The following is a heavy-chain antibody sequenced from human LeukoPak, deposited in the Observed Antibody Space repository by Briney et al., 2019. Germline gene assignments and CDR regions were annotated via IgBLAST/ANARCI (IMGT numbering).Heavy chain of an antibody. CDR2: IKPSGGST. CDR3: ARGLRVGIAAAGTGY. D-gene: IGHD6-13*01. Sequence: ASVNVSCKASGYTFTSYYMHWVRQAPGQGLGWMAIIKPSGGSTRYAQKFQGRVTMTRDTSTSTVYIELSSLRSEDTAVYYCARGLRVGIAAAGTGYWGRGTLVSV. J-gene: IGHJ4*02. V-gene: IGHV1-46*01. CDR1: GYTFTSYY.